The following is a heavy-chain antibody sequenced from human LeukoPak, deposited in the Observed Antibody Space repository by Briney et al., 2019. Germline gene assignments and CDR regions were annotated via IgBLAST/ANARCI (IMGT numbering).Heavy chain of an antibody. CDR2: IIPILGIA. CDR1: GGTFSSYA. Sequence: SVKVSCKASGGTFSSYAISWVRQAPGQGLEWMGRIIPILGIANYAQKFQGRVTITADKSTSTAYMELSSLRSEDTAVYYCARELGLELGAGHDYWGQGTLVTVSS. D-gene: IGHD1-7*01. J-gene: IGHJ4*02. V-gene: IGHV1-69*04. CDR3: ARELGLELGAGHDY.